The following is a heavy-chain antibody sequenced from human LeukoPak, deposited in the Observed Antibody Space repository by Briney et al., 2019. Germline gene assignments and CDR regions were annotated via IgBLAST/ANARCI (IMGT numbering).Heavy chain of an antibody. CDR2: ISWNSGSI. CDR3: AKGSGYSYGYAFAAFDI. V-gene: IGHV3-9*01. Sequence: GGSLRLSCAASGFTFDDYAMHWVRQAPGKGLEWVSGISWNSGSIGYADSVKGRFTISRDNAKNSLYLQMNSLRAEDTALYYCAKGSGYSYGYAFAAFDIWGQGTMATVSS. D-gene: IGHD5-18*01. J-gene: IGHJ3*02. CDR1: GFTFDDYA.